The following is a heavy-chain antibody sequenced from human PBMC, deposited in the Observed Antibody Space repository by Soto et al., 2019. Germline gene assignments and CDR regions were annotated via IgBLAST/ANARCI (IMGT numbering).Heavy chain of an antibody. V-gene: IGHV1-69*01. Sequence: QVQLVQSGAEVKKPGSSVKVSCKASGGTFSSYAISWVRQAPGQGLEWMGGIIPIFGTANYAQKFQGRVTITADESTSTAYMELSRLRSEDTAVYYCARDNSYGDAYPSKRGMDVWGQGTTVTVSS. D-gene: IGHD4-17*01. CDR3: ARDNSYGDAYPSKRGMDV. CDR2: IIPIFGTA. J-gene: IGHJ6*02. CDR1: GGTFSSYA.